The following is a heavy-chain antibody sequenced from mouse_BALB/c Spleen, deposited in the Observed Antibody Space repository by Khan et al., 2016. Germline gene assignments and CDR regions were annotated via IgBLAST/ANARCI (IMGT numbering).Heavy chain of an antibody. Sequence: QVQLKESGPGLVAPSQSLSITCTVSGFSLTSYDISWIRQPPGKGLEWLGVIWTGGGTNYNSAFMSRLSISKDNSKSQVFLKMNSLQTEDTAIYYCVREPDYYAMDYWGQGTSVTVSS. CDR3: VREPDYYAMDY. CDR1: GFSLTSYD. V-gene: IGHV2-9-2*01. J-gene: IGHJ4*01. CDR2: IWTGGGT.